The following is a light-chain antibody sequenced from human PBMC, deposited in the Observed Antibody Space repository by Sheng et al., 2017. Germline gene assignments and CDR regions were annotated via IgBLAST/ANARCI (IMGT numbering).Light chain of an antibody. V-gene: IGLV1-47*01. CDR3: GSLTISSIYV. CDR1: NSNIGNNH. Sequence: QSDLTQPPSASGTPGQRVTISCSGTNSNIGNNHVAWYQQLPGTAPKVLVYRSNERPSGVPDRFSGSKSGTSASLAISGLRSEDEAVYYCGSLTISSIYVFGLGTKVTVL. CDR2: RSN. J-gene: IGLJ1*01.